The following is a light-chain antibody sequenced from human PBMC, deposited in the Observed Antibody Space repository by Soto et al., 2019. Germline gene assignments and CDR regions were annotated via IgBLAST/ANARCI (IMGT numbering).Light chain of an antibody. CDR3: QQYGSSPVK. CDR2: DAS. J-gene: IGKJ1*01. CDR1: QSVSSN. Sequence: DIVLTQAPATPSVSPGEVATLSRSASQSVSSNLAWYQQKPGQAPRLLIYDASSRATGIPDRFSGSGSGTDFTLTISRLEPEDFAVYYCQQYGSSPVKFGQGTKVDIK. V-gene: IGKV3-20*01.